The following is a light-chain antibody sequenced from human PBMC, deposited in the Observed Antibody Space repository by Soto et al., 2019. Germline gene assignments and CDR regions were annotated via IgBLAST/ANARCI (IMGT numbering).Light chain of an antibody. J-gene: IGKJ4*01. CDR2: TAS. V-gene: IGKV3-11*01. CDR3: QERGRWPRAT. Sequence: EMVLTQSPATLSLSPGESATLSCRASQNVGLNFAWYQQKSGQPPRLLIHTASSRYTGIPARFSGSGSRTDFALTISSQEPEDIAVYYCQERGRWPRATFGGGTKVEMK. CDR1: QNVGLN.